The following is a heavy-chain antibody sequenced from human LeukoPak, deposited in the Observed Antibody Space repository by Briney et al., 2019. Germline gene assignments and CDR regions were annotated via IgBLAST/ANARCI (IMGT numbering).Heavy chain of an antibody. CDR3: ARDEIVATTKANYYYYMDV. V-gene: IGHV3-7*01. CDR1: GFTFSGYW. D-gene: IGHD5-12*01. CDR2: IKQDGSEK. Sequence: GGSLRLSCAASGFTFSGYWMSWVRQAPGKGLEWVANIKQDGSEKYYVDSVKGRFTISRDNAKNSLYLQMNSLRAEDTAVYYCARDEIVATTKANYYYYMDVWGKGTTVTISS. J-gene: IGHJ6*03.